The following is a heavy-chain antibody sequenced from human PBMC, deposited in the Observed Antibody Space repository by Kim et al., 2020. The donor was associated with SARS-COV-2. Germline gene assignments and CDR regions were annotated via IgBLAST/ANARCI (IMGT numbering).Heavy chain of an antibody. CDR3: ARGPPIGGGDCYSH. D-gene: IGHD2-21*02. J-gene: IGHJ4*02. V-gene: IGHV4-30-2*05. Sequence: TPSLNTSVTISIDTSKNQFSLKLSSVTAADTAVYYCARGPPIGGGDCYSHWGQGTLVTVSS.